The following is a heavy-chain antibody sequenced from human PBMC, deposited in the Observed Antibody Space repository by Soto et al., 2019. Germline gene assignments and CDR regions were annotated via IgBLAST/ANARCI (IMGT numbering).Heavy chain of an antibody. Sequence: GGSLRLSCAASGFTFSSYGMHWVRQAPGKGLEWVAVISYDGSNKYYADSVKGRFTISRDNSKNTLYLQMNSLRAEDTAVYYCARASIAVAGDLFWYWGQGTLVTVSS. CDR2: ISYDGSNK. V-gene: IGHV3-30*03. CDR3: ARASIAVAGDLFWY. D-gene: IGHD6-19*01. J-gene: IGHJ4*02. CDR1: GFTFSSYG.